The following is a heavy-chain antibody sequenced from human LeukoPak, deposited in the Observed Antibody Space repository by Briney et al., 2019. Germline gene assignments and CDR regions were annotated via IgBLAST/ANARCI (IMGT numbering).Heavy chain of an antibody. Sequence: PGGSLRLSCAASGFTFSSYSMNWVRQAPGKGLQWVSSISGSGGNTYYADSVKGRFTISRNNSKNTLYLQMNSLRAEDTAVYYCAKDQDHGLNWFDPWGQGTLVTVSS. CDR1: GFTFSSYS. D-gene: IGHD2-15*01. J-gene: IGHJ5*02. CDR3: AKDQDHGLNWFDP. V-gene: IGHV3-23*01. CDR2: ISGSGGNT.